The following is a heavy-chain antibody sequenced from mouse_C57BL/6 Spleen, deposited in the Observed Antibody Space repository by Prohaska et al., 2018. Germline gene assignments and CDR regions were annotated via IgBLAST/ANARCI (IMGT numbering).Heavy chain of an antibody. CDR3: ARGGSSYEDAMDY. J-gene: IGHJ4*01. CDR2: IYPGDGDT. V-gene: IGHV1-80*01. Sequence: QVQLQQSGAELVKSGASVKISCKASGYAFSSYWMNWVKQRPGKGLEWIGQIYPGDGDTNYNGKFKGKATLTADKSSSTAYMQLSSLTSEDSAVYFCARGGSSYEDAMDYWGQGTSVTVSS. CDR1: GYAFSSYW. D-gene: IGHD1-1*01.